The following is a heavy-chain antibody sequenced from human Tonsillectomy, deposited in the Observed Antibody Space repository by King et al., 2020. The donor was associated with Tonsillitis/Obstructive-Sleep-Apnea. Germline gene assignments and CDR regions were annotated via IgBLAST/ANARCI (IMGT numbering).Heavy chain of an antibody. Sequence: QLQESGPGLVKPSETLSLTCTVSGGSISSSRYYWGWIRQPPGKGLEWIGSIYYSGSTYYNPSLKSRVTISVDTSKNQFSLKLSSVTAADTAVYYCFSVNYYYYYMDVWGNGTTVTVSS. D-gene: IGHD3-3*02. CDR3: FSVNYYYYYMDV. CDR2: IYYSGST. V-gene: IGHV4-39*01. J-gene: IGHJ6*03. CDR1: GGSISSSRYY.